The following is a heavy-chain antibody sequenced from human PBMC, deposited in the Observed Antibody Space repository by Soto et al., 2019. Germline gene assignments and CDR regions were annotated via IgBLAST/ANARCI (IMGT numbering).Heavy chain of an antibody. V-gene: IGHV5-10-1*01. CDR1: GYSFTSYW. Sequence: GESLKISCKGSGYSFTSYWISWVRQMPGKGLEWMGRIDPSDSYTNYSPSFQGHVTISADKSISTAYLQWSSLKASDTAMYYCTRHAGGRYNWFDPWGQGTLVTVSS. CDR3: TRHAGGRYNWFDP. CDR2: IDPSDSYT. D-gene: IGHD6-19*01. J-gene: IGHJ5*02.